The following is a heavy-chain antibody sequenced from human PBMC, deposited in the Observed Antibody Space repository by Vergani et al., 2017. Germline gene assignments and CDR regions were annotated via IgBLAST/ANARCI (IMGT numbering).Heavy chain of an antibody. CDR1: GFTFRNYA. Sequence: EVDLVESGGGLAQPGGSLRLSCAASGFTFRNYAMTWVRQAPGKGLEWVSIISDNGGTTYYADSVKGRFTISRDNSKDTLYLQMNSLRAEDTAVYYCARDRGGRGSSYYYGMDVWGQGTTVTVSS. CDR2: ISDNGGTT. D-gene: IGHD2-15*01. CDR3: ARDRGGRGSSYYYGMDV. J-gene: IGHJ6*02. V-gene: IGHV3-23*04.